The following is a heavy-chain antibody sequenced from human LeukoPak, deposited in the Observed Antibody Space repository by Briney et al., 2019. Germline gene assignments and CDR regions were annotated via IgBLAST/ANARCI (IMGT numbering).Heavy chain of an antibody. CDR2: ISYDGSNT. CDR1: GFTFSDYS. Sequence: GGSLRLSCAASGFTFSDYSMHWVRQAPGKGLDWVAFISYDGSNTHYADSVRGRFTISRDNSKNIVSLQLTSLRAEDTATYYCARTYFFRAASYFDDWGQGTLVTVSS. D-gene: IGHD3-3*01. CDR3: ARTYFFRAASYFDD. V-gene: IGHV3-30-3*01. J-gene: IGHJ4*02.